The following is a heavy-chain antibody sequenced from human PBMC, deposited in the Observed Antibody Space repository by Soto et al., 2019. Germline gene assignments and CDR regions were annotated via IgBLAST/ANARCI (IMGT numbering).Heavy chain of an antibody. D-gene: IGHD1-1*01. CDR1: GISLSTSGVG. Sequence: QITVKGSGPTLVKPTQTLTLTCSLSGISLSTSGVGLGWIRQTPGKALEWLALIYWNDDKNYSPSLKSRLTITKDASKNHAVLTMTNMDPVDTATYYCARGRATLPVFAFDVWGQGTVVTVSA. CDR2: IYWNDDK. V-gene: IGHV2-5*01. CDR3: ARGRATLPVFAFDV. J-gene: IGHJ3*01.